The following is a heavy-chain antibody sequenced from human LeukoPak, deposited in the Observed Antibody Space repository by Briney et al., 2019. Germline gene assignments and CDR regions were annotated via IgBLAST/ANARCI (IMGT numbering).Heavy chain of an antibody. CDR2: ISSTSSHI. V-gene: IGHV3-21*01. J-gene: IGHJ4*02. Sequence: PGGSLRLSCTASGFTFSTYSLNWVRQAPGKGLEWVSFISSTSSHIYYADSVKGRLTISRDNAKNSLYLQMSSLRAEDTAVYYCARGERGSSYGALDHWGQGPLLTVSS. D-gene: IGHD5-18*01. CDR3: ARGERGSSYGALDH. CDR1: GFTFSTYS.